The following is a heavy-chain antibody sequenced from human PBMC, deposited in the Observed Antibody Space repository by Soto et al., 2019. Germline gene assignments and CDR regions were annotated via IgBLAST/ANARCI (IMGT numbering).Heavy chain of an antibody. D-gene: IGHD4-17*01. V-gene: IGHV3-30*18. CDR3: AKSTVTNYYYYGMDV. J-gene: IGHJ6*02. CDR1: GFTFSSYG. CDR2: ISYDGSNK. Sequence: GGSLRLSCAASGFTFSSYGMHWVRQAPGKGLEWVAVISYDGSNKYYADSVKGRFTISRDNSKNTLYLQMNSLRAEDTAVYYCAKSTVTNYYYYGMDVWGQGTTVTVSS.